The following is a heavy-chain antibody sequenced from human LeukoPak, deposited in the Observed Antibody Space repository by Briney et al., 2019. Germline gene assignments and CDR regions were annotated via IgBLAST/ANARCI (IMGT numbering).Heavy chain of an antibody. D-gene: IGHD1-26*01. CDR1: GFTFSSYS. CDR2: ISGDSNYI. CDR3: ARGGGSYDY. V-gene: IGHV3-21*01. J-gene: IGHJ4*02. Sequence: GGSLRLSCAASGFTFSSYSINWVRQAPGKGLEWVSSISGDSNYIYYADSVRGRFTVSRDNAKTALYLQMNSLRADDTAVYYCARGGGSYDYWGQGTLVTVSS.